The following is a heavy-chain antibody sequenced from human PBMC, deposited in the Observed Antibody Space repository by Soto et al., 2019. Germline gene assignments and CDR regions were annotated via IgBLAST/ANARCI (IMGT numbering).Heavy chain of an antibody. V-gene: IGHV3-30-3*01. CDR3: AIQVNYCSGGSCYSG. CDR2: ISYDGSNK. CDR1: GFTFSSYA. D-gene: IGHD2-15*01. J-gene: IGHJ4*02. Sequence: GGSLRLSCAASGFTFSSYAMHWVRQAPGKGLEWVAVISYDGSNKYYADSVKGRFTISRDNSKNTLYLQMNSLRAEDTAVYYCAIQVNYCSGGSCYSGWGQGTLVTVSS.